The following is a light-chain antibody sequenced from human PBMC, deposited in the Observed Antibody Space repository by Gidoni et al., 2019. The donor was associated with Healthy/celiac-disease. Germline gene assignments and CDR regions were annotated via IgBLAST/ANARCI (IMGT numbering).Light chain of an antibody. Sequence: DIQMTQSPSSLSASVGDRVTITCRASQSISSYLNWYQQKPGKAPKILIYAASSLQSGVPSRFSGSGSGTDFTLTISSLQPEDCATYYCQQSYSTPPFFGQXTKLEIK. J-gene: IGKJ2*01. V-gene: IGKV1-39*01. CDR3: QQSYSTPPF. CDR2: AAS. CDR1: QSISSY.